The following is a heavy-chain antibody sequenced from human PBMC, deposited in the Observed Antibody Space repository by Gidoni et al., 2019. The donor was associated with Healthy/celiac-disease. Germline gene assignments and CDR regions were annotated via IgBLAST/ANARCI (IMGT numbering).Heavy chain of an antibody. CDR3: ARFLGYCSGGSCFDWYFDL. V-gene: IGHV4-39*01. J-gene: IGHJ2*01. CDR1: GGSIRSSSYY. CDR2: IYYSGST. Sequence: QLQLQESGPGLVTPSATLSLTCTVSGGSIRSSSYYWGWIRQPPGKGLEWIGSIYYSGSTYYNPSLKSRVTISVDTSKNQFSLKLSSVTAADTAVYYCARFLGYCSGGSCFDWYFDLWGRGTLVTVSS. D-gene: IGHD2-15*01.